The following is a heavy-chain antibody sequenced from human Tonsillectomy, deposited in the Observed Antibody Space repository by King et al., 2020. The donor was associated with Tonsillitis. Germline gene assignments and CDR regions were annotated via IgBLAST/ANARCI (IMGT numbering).Heavy chain of an antibody. CDR2: ISYDGSNK. Sequence: VQLVESGGGVVQPGRSLRLSCAASGFTFSSYAMHWVRQAPGKGLEWVAVISYDGSNKYYADSVKGRFTISRDNSKNTLYLQMNSLRAGDTAVYYCARDDACDYWGQGTLVTVSS. D-gene: IGHD2-2*01. V-gene: IGHV3-30-3*01. CDR3: ARDDACDY. CDR1: GFTFSSYA. J-gene: IGHJ4*02.